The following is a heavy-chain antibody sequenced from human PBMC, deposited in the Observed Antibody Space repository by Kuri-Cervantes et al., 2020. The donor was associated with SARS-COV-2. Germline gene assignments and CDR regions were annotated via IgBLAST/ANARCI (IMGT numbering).Heavy chain of an antibody. Sequence: GGSLRLSCAASEFIFSSYGMHWVRQAPGKGLEWVAFVRSDGSNKHYTDSVKGRFTISRDNSKNTLYLQMDSLRPEDTAVYYCAKDDGGSFGLFDNWGQGILVTVSS. CDR3: AKDDGGSFGLFDN. J-gene: IGHJ4*02. CDR1: EFIFSSYG. V-gene: IGHV3-30*02. D-gene: IGHD1-26*01. CDR2: VRSDGSNK.